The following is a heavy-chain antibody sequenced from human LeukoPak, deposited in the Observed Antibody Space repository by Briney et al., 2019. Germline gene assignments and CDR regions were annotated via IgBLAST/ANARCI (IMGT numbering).Heavy chain of an antibody. J-gene: IGHJ4*02. CDR2: INAGNGNT. CDR3: ARDVSVRLWFGELASFDY. Sequence: ASVKVSCKASEYTFTSYAMHWVRQAPGQRLEWMGWINAGNGNTKYSQKSQGRVTITRDTSASTAYMELSSLRSEDTAVYYCARDVSVRLWFGELASFDYWGQGTLVTVSS. D-gene: IGHD3-10*01. V-gene: IGHV1-3*01. CDR1: EYTFTSYA.